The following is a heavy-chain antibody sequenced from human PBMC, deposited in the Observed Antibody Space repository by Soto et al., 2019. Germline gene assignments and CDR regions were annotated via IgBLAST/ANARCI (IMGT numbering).Heavy chain of an antibody. D-gene: IGHD3-9*01. Sequence: PGGSLRLSCAASGFTFSSYSMNWVRQAPGKGLEWVSSISSSSSYIYYADSVKGRFTISRDNAKNSLYLQMNSLRAEDTAVYYCARDSSQRESRYFDWLYYFDYWGQGTLVTV. CDR2: ISSSSSYI. J-gene: IGHJ4*02. V-gene: IGHV3-21*01. CDR3: ARDSSQRESRYFDWLYYFDY. CDR1: GFTFSSYS.